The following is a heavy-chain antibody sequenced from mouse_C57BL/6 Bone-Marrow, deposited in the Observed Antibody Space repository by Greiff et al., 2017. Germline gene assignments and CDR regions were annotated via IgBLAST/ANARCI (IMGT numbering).Heavy chain of an antibody. D-gene: IGHD1-1*01. CDR1: GFTFSSYG. J-gene: IGHJ2*01. CDR2: ISSGGSYP. V-gene: IGHV5-6*01. Sequence: EVMLVESGGDLVKPGGSLKLSCAASGFTFSSYGMSWVRQTPDKRLEWVATISSGGSYPYYPDSVKGRFTISRDNAKNTLYLQMSSLKSEDTAMYYCARHRYYYGSSYDYWGQGTTLTVSS. CDR3: ARHRYYYGSSYDY.